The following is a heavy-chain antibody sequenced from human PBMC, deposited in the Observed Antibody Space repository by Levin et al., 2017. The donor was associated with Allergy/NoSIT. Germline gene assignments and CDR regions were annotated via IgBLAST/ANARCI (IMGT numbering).Heavy chain of an antibody. V-gene: IGHV3-23*01. Sequence: GESLKISCAASGFTFSSYDMSWVRRAPGKGLEWVSGISGSGGSTYYADSVKGRFTISRDNSKNTLSLQMNSLRAEDTAVYYCAKFEGLLIASRPTCGMGVWGQGTTVTVSS. CDR2: ISGSGGST. CDR3: AKFEGLLIASRPTCGMGV. J-gene: IGHJ6*02. CDR1: GFTFSSYD. D-gene: IGHD6-6*01.